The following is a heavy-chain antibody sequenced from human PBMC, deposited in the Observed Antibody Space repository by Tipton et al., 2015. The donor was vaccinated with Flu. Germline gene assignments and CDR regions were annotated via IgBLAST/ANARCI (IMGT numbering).Heavy chain of an antibody. Sequence: TLSLTCTVSGGSISSYYWSWIRQPAGKGLEWIGRIYTSGSTNYNPSLKSRVTISVDTSKNQFSLKLSSVTAADTAVYYCARVQGEYDILTGYLFYGMDVWGQGTTVTVSS. D-gene: IGHD3-9*01. CDR2: IYTSGST. CDR1: GGSISSYY. CDR3: ARVQGEYDILTGYLFYGMDV. V-gene: IGHV4-4*07. J-gene: IGHJ6*02.